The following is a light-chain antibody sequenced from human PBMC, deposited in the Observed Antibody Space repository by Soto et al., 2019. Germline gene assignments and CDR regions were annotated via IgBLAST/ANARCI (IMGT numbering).Light chain of an antibody. CDR2: GAS. J-gene: IGKJ1*01. V-gene: IGKV1-16*01. Sequence: DIQMTQSPSSLSASVGDRVTLTCRASQGTSNHLAWFQQKQGKAPKSLMFGASSLQSWVPSRFSGSGSGTDFTLTISSLQPEDSATYYCQQYHTYPWTFGQGTKVAIK. CDR3: QQYHTYPWT. CDR1: QGTSNH.